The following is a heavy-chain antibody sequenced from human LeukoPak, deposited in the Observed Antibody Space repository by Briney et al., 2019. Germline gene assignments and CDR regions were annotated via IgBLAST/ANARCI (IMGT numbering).Heavy chain of an antibody. Sequence: ASVKVSCKASGYTFTSSSMNWVRQAPGQGLEWMGWINANTGNPTFVQGFTGRFVFSLDTSVSTAYLQISSLKAEDTAVCYCAKDTWDYWGQGTLVTVSS. CDR1: GYTFTSSS. V-gene: IGHV7-4-1*01. J-gene: IGHJ4*02. CDR3: AKDTWDY. CDR2: INANTGNP.